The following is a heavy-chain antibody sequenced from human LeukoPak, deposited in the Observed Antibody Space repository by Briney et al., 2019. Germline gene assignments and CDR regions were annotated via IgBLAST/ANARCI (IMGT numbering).Heavy chain of an antibody. Sequence: PSETLSLTCTVSGGSISSGGYYWSWIRQHPGKGLEWIGYIYYSGSTYYNPSLKSRVTISVDTSKNQFSLKLSSVTAADTAVYYCARDVYDFWSGYYYYYGMDVWGQGTTVTVSS. CDR1: GGSISSGGYY. V-gene: IGHV4-31*03. J-gene: IGHJ6*02. D-gene: IGHD3-3*01. CDR3: ARDVYDFWSGYYYYYGMDV. CDR2: IYYSGST.